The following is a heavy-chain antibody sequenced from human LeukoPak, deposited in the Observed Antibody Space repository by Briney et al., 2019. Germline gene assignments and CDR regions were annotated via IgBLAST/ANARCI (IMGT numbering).Heavy chain of an antibody. CDR1: GYSISSGYY. D-gene: IGHD2-2*01. J-gene: IGHJ4*02. Sequence: SETLSLTCTVSGYSISSGYYWGWIRQPPGKGLEWIGTIYHSGSTYYNPSLKSRVTISVDTSKNQFSLKLTSVTAADAAVYYCARVRGYCSSAICYRYYFDYWGQGTLVTVSS. V-gene: IGHV4-38-2*02. CDR2: IYHSGST. CDR3: ARVRGYCSSAICYRYYFDY.